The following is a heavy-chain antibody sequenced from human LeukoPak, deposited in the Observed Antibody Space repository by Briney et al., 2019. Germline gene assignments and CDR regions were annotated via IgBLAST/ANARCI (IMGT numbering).Heavy chain of an antibody. D-gene: IGHD6-19*01. V-gene: IGHV3-21*01. CDR2: ISSSSSYI. Sequence: GGSLRLSCAASGFTFSSYSMNWVRQAPGKGLEWVSSISSSSSYIYYTDPVKGRFTISRDNAKNSLYLQMNSLRAEDTAVYYCARGGGIAVAGLDYWGQGTLVTVSS. CDR3: ARGGGIAVAGLDY. CDR1: GFTFSSYS. J-gene: IGHJ4*02.